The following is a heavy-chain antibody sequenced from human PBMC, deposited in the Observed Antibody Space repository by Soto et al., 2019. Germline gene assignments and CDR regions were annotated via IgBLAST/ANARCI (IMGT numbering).Heavy chain of an antibody. J-gene: IGHJ4*02. D-gene: IGHD5-12*01. CDR1: GVSITSYV. Sequence: XTLSLPCSVSGVSITSYVWSWIRQTPGKGLDLSGSISFSGATYRNPSLKGRAALSVYTSENHLSLTLNYVTSADTAVYFCARDRRDGYNRYFEFWGQGKQVPVSS. CDR3: ARDRRDGYNRYFEF. V-gene: IGHV4-59*12. CDR2: ISFSGAT.